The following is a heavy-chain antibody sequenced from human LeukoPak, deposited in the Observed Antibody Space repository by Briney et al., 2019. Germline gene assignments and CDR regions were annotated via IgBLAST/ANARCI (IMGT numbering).Heavy chain of an antibody. Sequence: SETLSLTCTVPGGSISTYYWSWIRQPPGKGLEWIGYIYYSGSTNYNPSLKSRVTISVDTSKNQFSLKLSSVTAADTAVYYCARSGCSGGGCSVYYYYGMDVWGQGTTVTVSS. J-gene: IGHJ6*02. CDR3: ARSGCSGGGCSVYYYYGMDV. CDR2: IYYSGST. V-gene: IGHV4-59*01. D-gene: IGHD2-15*01. CDR1: GGSISTYY.